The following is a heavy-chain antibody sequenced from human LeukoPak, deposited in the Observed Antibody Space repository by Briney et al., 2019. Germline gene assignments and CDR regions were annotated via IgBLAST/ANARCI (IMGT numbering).Heavy chain of an antibody. J-gene: IGHJ6*03. V-gene: IGHV4-4*02. Sequence: PSETLSLTCAVSGGSISSSNWWSCVRQPPGKGLEWIGEIYHSGSTNYNPSLKSRVTISVATSKNQISLKLSSVTAADTAVYYCARLPAAGTYYYYYYMDVWGKGTTVTISS. D-gene: IGHD6-13*01. CDR1: GGSISSSNW. CDR2: IYHSGST. CDR3: ARLPAAGTYYYYYYMDV.